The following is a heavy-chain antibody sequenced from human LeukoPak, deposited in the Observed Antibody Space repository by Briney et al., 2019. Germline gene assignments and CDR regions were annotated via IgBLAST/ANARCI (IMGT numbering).Heavy chain of an antibody. CDR3: TKGAPDASYLYYFDY. CDR2: IYSGGTT. D-gene: IGHD2-21*01. Sequence: GGSLRLSCVVSGFIASSNYMSWVRQAPGKGLEWISLIYSGGTTYYADSVKGRFTISRDSSKNTLYLQMSSPRAEDTAIYYCTKGAPDASYLYYFDYWGQGTLVTVSS. V-gene: IGHV3-53*01. CDR1: GFIASSNY. J-gene: IGHJ4*02.